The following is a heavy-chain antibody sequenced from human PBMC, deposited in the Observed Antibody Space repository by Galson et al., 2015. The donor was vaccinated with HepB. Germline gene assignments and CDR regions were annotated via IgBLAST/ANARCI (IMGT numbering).Heavy chain of an antibody. CDR3: ARGGMATVGVVGGSQNNWFAP. J-gene: IGHJ5*02. D-gene: IGHD5-24*01. Sequence: SVKVSCKASGYTFTRYGISWVRQAPGQGLEWMGWIDIYNGNTNYVEKDQGRVTMTTDTSTSTVYMELRSLRSDDTAVYYCARGGMATVGVVGGSQNNWFAPWGQGTLVTVSS. V-gene: IGHV1-18*04. CDR1: GYTFTRYG. CDR2: IDIYNGNT.